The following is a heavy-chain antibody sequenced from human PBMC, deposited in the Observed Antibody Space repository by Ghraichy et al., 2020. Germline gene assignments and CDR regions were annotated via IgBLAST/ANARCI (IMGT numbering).Heavy chain of an antibody. CDR3: ARTRTIFGVVIIYY. J-gene: IGHJ4*02. CDR1: GYTFTGYY. D-gene: IGHD3-3*01. V-gene: IGHV1-2*06. CDR2: INPNSGGT. Sequence: ASVKVSCKASGYTFTGYYMHWVRQAPGQGLEWMGRINPNSGGTNYAQKFQGRVTMTRDTSISTAYMELSRLRSDDTAVYYCARTRTIFGVVIIYYWGQGTLVTVSS.